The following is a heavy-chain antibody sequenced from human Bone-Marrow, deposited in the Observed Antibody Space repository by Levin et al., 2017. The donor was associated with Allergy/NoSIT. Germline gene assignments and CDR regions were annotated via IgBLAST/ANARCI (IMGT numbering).Heavy chain of an antibody. V-gene: IGHV3-23*01. CDR3: AKVAVSIAAEFDY. J-gene: IGHJ4*02. Sequence: PGGSLRLSCVASGFTFSSYAMAWVRQAPGKGLEWVSTLTGSDGRTFSADSVKGRFTISRDNSKNTVFLQMNTLRADDTAIYYCAKVAVSIAAEFDYWGQGTLVTVSS. D-gene: IGHD6-25*01. CDR1: GFTFSSYA. CDR2: LTGSDGRT.